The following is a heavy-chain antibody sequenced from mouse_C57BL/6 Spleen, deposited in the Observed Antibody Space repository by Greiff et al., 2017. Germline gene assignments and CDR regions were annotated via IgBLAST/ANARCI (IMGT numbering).Heavy chain of an antibody. J-gene: IGHJ1*03. CDR2: IYPGSGNT. V-gene: IGHV1-76*01. Sequence: VKLMESGAELVRPGASVKLSCKASGYTFTDYYINWVKQRPGQGLEWIARIYPGSGNTYYNEKFKGKATLTAEKSSSTAYMQLSSLTSEDSAVYFCARHLFTTVVPYWYFDVWGTGTTVTVSS. CDR3: ARHLFTTVVPYWYFDV. CDR1: GYTFTDYY. D-gene: IGHD1-1*01.